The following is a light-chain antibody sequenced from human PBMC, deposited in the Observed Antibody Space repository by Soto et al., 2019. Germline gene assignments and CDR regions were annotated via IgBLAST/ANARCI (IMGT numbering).Light chain of an antibody. J-gene: IGKJ4*01. V-gene: IGKV1-9*01. CDR1: QGISSY. CDR2: SAS. Sequence: DILLTQSPSFLSASVGDRVTITCRASQGISSYLAWYQQKPGKAPKLLIYSASTLQSGVPSRFSGSGSGTEFTLTISCLQPEDFATYYCQQLNGYPPTFGGGTKVEVK. CDR3: QQLNGYPPT.